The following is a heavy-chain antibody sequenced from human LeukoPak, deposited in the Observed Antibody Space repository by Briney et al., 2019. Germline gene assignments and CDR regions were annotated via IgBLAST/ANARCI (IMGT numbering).Heavy chain of an antibody. Sequence: SETLSLTCTVSGGSISSYYWSWIRQPPGKGLEWIGYIYYSGSTNYNPSLKSRVTISVDTSKNQFSLKLSSVTAADTAVYYCARDRSIAAQGPDYWGQGTLVTVSS. V-gene: IGHV4-59*01. CDR3: ARDRSIAAQGPDY. D-gene: IGHD6-6*01. J-gene: IGHJ4*02. CDR2: IYYSGST. CDR1: GGSISSYY.